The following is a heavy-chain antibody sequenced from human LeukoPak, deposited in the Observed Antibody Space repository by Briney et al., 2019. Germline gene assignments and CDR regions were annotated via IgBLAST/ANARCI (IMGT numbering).Heavy chain of an antibody. D-gene: IGHD1-7*01. CDR1: GYSFSDYY. J-gene: IGHJ5*02. CDR2: INPDRGVT. CDR3: ARDNYAGANWFDP. V-gene: IGHV1-2*02. Sequence: DSVKVSCKASGYSFSDYYMHWVRQAPGQGLEWMGWINPDRGVTNYPQKFQGRASMTRDTAISTAYMELSSLRSEDTAVYYCARDNYAGANWFDPWGQGTLVTVSS.